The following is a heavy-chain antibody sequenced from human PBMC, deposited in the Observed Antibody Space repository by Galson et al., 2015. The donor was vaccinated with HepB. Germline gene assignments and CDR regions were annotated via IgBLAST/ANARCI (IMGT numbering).Heavy chain of an antibody. CDR2: ISYSGTSK. J-gene: IGHJ4*02. CDR3: AKEGGAIGKYPLDS. D-gene: IGHD1-14*01. V-gene: IGHV3-23*01. CDR1: GFSFSRYG. Sequence: SLRLSCAASGFSFSRYGMSWVRQIPGKGLEWVAGISYSGTSKYHADSVRSRFTISGDNSKNTLFLQMASLRAEDTAMYYCAKEGGAIGKYPLDSWGQGALVTVSS.